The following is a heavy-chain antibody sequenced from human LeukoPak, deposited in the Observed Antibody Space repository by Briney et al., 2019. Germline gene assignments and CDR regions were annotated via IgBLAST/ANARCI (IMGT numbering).Heavy chain of an antibody. V-gene: IGHV4-39*02. Sequence: PSETLSLTCSVSGGSISSSSYYWGWIRQPPGKGLEWIGSIYYSGSTYYNSSFKSRVTISVDTSKNQFSLKLSSVTAADTAVYYCAREVGSYGPGALGWFDPWGQGTLVTVSS. CDR3: AREVGSYGPGALGWFDP. CDR1: GGSISSSSYY. D-gene: IGHD5-18*01. CDR2: IYYSGST. J-gene: IGHJ5*02.